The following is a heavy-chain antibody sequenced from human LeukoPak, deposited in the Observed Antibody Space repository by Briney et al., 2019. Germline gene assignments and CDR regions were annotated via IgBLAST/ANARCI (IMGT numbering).Heavy chain of an antibody. CDR3: AKGYDFWSGYYNFFDY. CDR2: ISGSGGST. Sequence: GGSLRLSCTASGLTLSNYAMTWVRQTPGKGLEWVSAISGSGGSTYYADSVKGRFTISRDNSKNTLYLQMNSLRAEDTAVYYCAKGYDFWSGYYNFFDYWGQGTLVTVSS. V-gene: IGHV3-23*01. CDR1: GLTLSNYA. J-gene: IGHJ4*02. D-gene: IGHD3-3*01.